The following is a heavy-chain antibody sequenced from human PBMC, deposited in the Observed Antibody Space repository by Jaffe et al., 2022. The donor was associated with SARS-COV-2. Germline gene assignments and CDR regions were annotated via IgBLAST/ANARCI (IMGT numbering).Heavy chain of an antibody. D-gene: IGHD2-2*01. CDR2: INPSGGST. CDR3: ARDGDVVPAAMPKYYYYYGMDV. V-gene: IGHV1-46*01. Sequence: QVQLVQSGAEVKKPGASVKVSCKASGYTFTSYYMHWVRQAPGQGLEWMGIINPSGGSTSYAQKFQGRVTMTRDTSTSTVYMELSSLRSEDTAVYYCARDGDVVPAAMPKYYYYYGMDVWGQGTTVTVSS. CDR1: GYTFTSYY. J-gene: IGHJ6*02.